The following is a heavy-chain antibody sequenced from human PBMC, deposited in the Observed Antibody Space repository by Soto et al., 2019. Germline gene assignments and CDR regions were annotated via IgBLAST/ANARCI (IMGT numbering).Heavy chain of an antibody. CDR1: GGSISSYY. CDR3: ASHMYGSGSTYFLY. J-gene: IGHJ4*02. D-gene: IGHD3-10*01. Sequence: SETLSLTCTVSGGSISSYYWSWIRQPPGKGLERIGYIYYSGSTNYNPSLKSRVTISVDTSKNQFSLKLNSMTAADTAVYYCASHMYGSGSTYFLYWGQRILGT. CDR2: IYYSGST. V-gene: IGHV4-59*08.